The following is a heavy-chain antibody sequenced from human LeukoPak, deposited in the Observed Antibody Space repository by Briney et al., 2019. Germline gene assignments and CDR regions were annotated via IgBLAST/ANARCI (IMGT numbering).Heavy chain of an antibody. CDR3: ASTSIGVAGKGYSDC. CDR2: SNPIYGTA. D-gene: IGHD6-19*01. CDR1: GGTFSSYA. J-gene: IGHJ4*02. V-gene: IGHV1-69*05. Sequence: SVTVSFMASGGTFSSYAFSWVRQPPGQGLEWMGGSNPIYGTANYAQKFQGRVTITTDESTSTAYMELSSMRSEDTAVYFCASTSIGVAGKGYSDCGSEGTLVTVPS.